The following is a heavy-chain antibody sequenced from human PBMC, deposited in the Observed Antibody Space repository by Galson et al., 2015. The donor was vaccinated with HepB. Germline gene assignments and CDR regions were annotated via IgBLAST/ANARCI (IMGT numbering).Heavy chain of an antibody. Sequence: SVKVSCKASGYTFTSYGISWVRQAPGQGLEWMGWISAYNGNTNYAQKLQGRVTMTTDTSTSTAYMELRSLRSDDTAVYYCARAVYSSRRNYYYYYYMDVWGKGTTVTVSS. D-gene: IGHD6-13*01. V-gene: IGHV1-18*01. CDR1: GYTFTSYG. CDR2: ISAYNGNT. CDR3: ARAVYSSRRNYYYYYYMDV. J-gene: IGHJ6*03.